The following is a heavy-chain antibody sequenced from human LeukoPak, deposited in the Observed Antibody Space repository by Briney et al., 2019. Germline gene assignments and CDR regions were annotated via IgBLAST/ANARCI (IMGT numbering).Heavy chain of an antibody. CDR1: GYTFSSYG. D-gene: IGHD3-16*02. J-gene: IGHJ5*02. CDR2: ISAYNGNT. Sequence: ASVKVSCEASGYTFSSYGISWVRQAPGQGLEWMGWISAYNGNTNYAQKLQGRVTMTTDTSTSTAYMELRSLRSDDTAVYYCARHPGSNPHNWFDPWGQGTLVTVSS. V-gene: IGHV1-18*01. CDR3: ARHPGSNPHNWFDP.